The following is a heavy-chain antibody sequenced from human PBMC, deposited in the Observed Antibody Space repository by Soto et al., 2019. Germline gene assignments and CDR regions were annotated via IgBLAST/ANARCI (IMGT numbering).Heavy chain of an antibody. CDR1: GFTFSSYA. CDR2: ISGSGGST. J-gene: IGHJ4*02. D-gene: IGHD6-13*01. CDR3: AKIPSVKWTAAAGYFDY. V-gene: IGHV3-23*01. Sequence: GGSLRLSCAASGFTFSSYAMSWVRQAPGKGLEWVSAISGSGGSTYYADSVKGRFTISRDNSKNTLYLQMNSLRAEDTAVYYCAKIPSVKWTAAAGYFDYWGQGTLVTVSS.